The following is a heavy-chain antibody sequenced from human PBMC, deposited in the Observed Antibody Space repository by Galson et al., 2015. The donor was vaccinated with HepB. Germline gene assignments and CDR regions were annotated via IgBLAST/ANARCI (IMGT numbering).Heavy chain of an antibody. CDR2: ISYDGSNK. CDR3: ASDLSYDSSGYYGFDAFDI. V-gene: IGHV3-30-3*01. J-gene: IGHJ3*02. D-gene: IGHD3-22*01. CDR1: GFTCSSYA. Sequence: SLRLSCAASGFTCSSYAMHCVRQAPGKGLEWVAVISYDGSNKYYADSVKGRFTISRDNSKNTLYLQMNSLRAEDTAVYYCASDLSYDSSGYYGFDAFDIWGQGTMVTVSS.